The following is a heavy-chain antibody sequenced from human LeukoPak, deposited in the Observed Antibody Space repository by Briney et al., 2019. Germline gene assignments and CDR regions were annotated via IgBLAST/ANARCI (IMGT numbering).Heavy chain of an antibody. Sequence: SETLSLTCAVSGGSISSGGYSWSWIRQPPGKGLEWIGCIYHSGSTYYNPSLKSRVTISVDRSKNQFSLNLSSVTAADTAVYYCARADGDYGMDAWGQGTTVTVSS. CDR2: IYHSGST. D-gene: IGHD4-17*01. J-gene: IGHJ6*02. V-gene: IGHV4-30-2*01. CDR3: ARADGDYGMDA. CDR1: GGSISSGGYS.